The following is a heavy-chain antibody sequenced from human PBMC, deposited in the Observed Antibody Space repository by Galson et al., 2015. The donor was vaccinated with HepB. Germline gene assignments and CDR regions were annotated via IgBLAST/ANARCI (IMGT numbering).Heavy chain of an antibody. V-gene: IGHV1-69*04. CDR3: ARDGVGTMIVVQGPDHHDAFDI. D-gene: IGHD3-22*01. Sequence: SVKVSCKASGGTFSSYTISWVRQAPGQGLEWMGRIIPILGIANYAQKFQGRVTITADKSTSTAYMELSSLRSEDTAVYYCARDGVGTMIVVQGPDHHDAFDIWGQGTMVTVSS. CDR1: GGTFSSYT. J-gene: IGHJ3*02. CDR2: IIPILGIA.